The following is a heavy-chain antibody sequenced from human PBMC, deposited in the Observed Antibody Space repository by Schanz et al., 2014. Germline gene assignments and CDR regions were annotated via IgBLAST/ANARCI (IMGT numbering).Heavy chain of an antibody. Sequence: VQLVESGGGVVQPGRSLRLSCAASGITLSGYGLHWVRQAPGKGLEWVSYISNSGTTIYYADSVKGRFTISRDNAKNSLYLQMNSLRAEDTAVYYCARPLGPNYYYYGLDVWGQGTTVTVSS. CDR1: GITLSGYG. CDR3: ARPLGPNYYYYGLDV. V-gene: IGHV3-48*04. J-gene: IGHJ6*02. CDR2: ISNSGTTI.